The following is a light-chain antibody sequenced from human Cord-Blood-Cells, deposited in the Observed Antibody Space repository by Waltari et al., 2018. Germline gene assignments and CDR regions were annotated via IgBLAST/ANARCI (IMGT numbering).Light chain of an antibody. V-gene: IGLV2-14*03. J-gene: IGLJ3*02. CDR1: SSDVGGYNY. CDR3: SSYTSSSTWV. Sequence: QSALTQPASVSGSPGQSITISRTVPSSDVGGYNYVSWYQQHPGKPPKLIMYDVSNVTSVLSTLFAHSNSPPPSSLPISGLQAEDESDYYCSSYTSSSTWVFGGGTKLTVL. CDR2: DVS.